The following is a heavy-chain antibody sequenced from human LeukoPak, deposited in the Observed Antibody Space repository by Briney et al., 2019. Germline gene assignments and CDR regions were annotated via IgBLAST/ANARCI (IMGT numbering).Heavy chain of an antibody. D-gene: IGHD3-22*01. J-gene: IGHJ6*03. CDR3: AKDDSSGYYDYYYMDV. CDR2: IRYDGSNK. Sequence: GSLRLSCVASGFTFNNYWMSWVRQAPGKGLEWVAFIRYDGSNKYYADSVKGRFTISRDNSKNTLYLQMNSLRAEDTAVYYCAKDDSSGYYDYYYMDVWGKGTTVTVSS. V-gene: IGHV3-30*02. CDR1: GFTFNNYW.